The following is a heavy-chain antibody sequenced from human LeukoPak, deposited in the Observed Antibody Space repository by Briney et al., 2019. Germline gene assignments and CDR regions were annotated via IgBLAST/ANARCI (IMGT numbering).Heavy chain of an antibody. CDR1: GFTLSSYT. V-gene: IGHV3-21*01. J-gene: IGHJ3*02. Sequence: GGSLRLSCAASGFTLSSYTTNWVRQAPGKGLEWVSSFSNSGFYIYYADSVKGRFVVSRDNANNSLFRQMNSLRDEDTAVYYCVTDGASDIWGQGTMVTVST. CDR3: VTDGASDI. CDR2: FSNSGFYI.